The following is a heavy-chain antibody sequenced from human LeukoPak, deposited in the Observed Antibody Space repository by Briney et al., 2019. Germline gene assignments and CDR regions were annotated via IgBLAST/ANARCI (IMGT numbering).Heavy chain of an antibody. Sequence: ASVKVSCKASGYTFTGYYMHWVRQAPGQGLEWMGWINPNSGGTNYAQKFQGWVTMTRDTSISTAYMELSRLRSDDTAVYYCARGVLPAAMRGVGDAFDIWGQGTMVTVSS. V-gene: IGHV1-2*04. CDR3: ARGVLPAAMRGVGDAFDI. D-gene: IGHD2-2*01. J-gene: IGHJ3*02. CDR2: INPNSGGT. CDR1: GYTFTGYY.